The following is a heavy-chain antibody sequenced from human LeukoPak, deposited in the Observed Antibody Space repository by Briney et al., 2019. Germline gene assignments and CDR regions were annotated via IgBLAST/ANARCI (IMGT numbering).Heavy chain of an antibody. V-gene: IGHV3-30*18. Sequence: PGRSLRLSCAASGFTFSSYGMHWVRQAPGKGLEWVAVISYDGSNKYYADSVKGRFTISRGNSKNTLYLQMNSLGAEDTAVYYCANLVLRGEMATDYWGQGTLVTVSS. CDR1: GFTFSSYG. CDR2: ISYDGSNK. J-gene: IGHJ4*02. CDR3: ANLVLRGEMATDY. D-gene: IGHD5-24*01.